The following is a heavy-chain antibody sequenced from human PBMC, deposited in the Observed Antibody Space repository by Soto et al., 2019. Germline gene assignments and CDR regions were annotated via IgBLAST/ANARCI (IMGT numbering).Heavy chain of an antibody. CDR2: ISGSGGST. V-gene: IGHV3-23*01. J-gene: IGHJ4*02. CDR3: GRIIDAAGIAY. Sequence: EVQLLESGGGLVQPGGSLRLSCAASGFTFSSYGMSWVRQAPGKGLEWVSSISGSGGSTYYADSVKGRFTVSRDNSKNTQYLQMNSLRDEDTAIYYCGRIIDAAGIAYWGQGTLVTVSS. D-gene: IGHD6-13*01. CDR1: GFTFSSYG.